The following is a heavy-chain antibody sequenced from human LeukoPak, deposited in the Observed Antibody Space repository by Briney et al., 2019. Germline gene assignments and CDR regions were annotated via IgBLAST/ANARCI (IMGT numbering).Heavy chain of an antibody. D-gene: IGHD2-21*02. V-gene: IGHV3-53*01. CDR2: IYSGGST. CDR3: ARRYCGGDCYTHAFDI. Sequence: ETLSLTCTVSSGSISTSNYYWGWVRQAPGKGPEWVSVIYSGGSTYYADSVKGRFTISRDNSKNTLYLQMNSLRAEDTAVYHCARRYCGGDCYTHAFDIWGQGTMVTVSS. CDR1: SGSISTSNYY. J-gene: IGHJ3*02.